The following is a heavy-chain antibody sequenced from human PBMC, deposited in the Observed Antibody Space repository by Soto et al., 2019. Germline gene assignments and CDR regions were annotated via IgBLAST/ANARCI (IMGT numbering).Heavy chain of an antibody. CDR1: GFTFSSYA. V-gene: IGHV3-30-3*01. Sequence: QVPLVESGGGVVQPGRSLRLSCAASGFTFSSYAMHWVRQAPGKGLEWVAVISYDGSNKYYADSVKGRFTISRDNSKNTLYLQMNSRRAEDTAVYYCAREGLYYYDSSGYYYDLYFDYWGQGTLVTVSS. J-gene: IGHJ4*02. D-gene: IGHD3-22*01. CDR2: ISYDGSNK. CDR3: AREGLYYYDSSGYYYDLYFDY.